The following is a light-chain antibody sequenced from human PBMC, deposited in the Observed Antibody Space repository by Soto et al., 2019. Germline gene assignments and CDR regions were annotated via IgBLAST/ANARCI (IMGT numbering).Light chain of an antibody. CDR1: AGDVGSYNL. CDR2: EAT. V-gene: IGLV2-23*01. J-gene: IGLJ1*01. CDR3: SSYASYISSYV. Sequence: QSALTQPDSVSGSPGQSITISCTGTAGDVGSYNLVSWYQQRPGKAPKLLIYEATKRPLGLSNRFSGSRSGNTASLTISGRQAEDEADYYCSSYASYISSYVFGPGTKLTVL.